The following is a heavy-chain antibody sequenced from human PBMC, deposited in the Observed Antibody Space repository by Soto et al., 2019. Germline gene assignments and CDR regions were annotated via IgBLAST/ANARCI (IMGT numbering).Heavy chain of an antibody. J-gene: IGHJ6*03. CDR3: ASQNRRATANNSRPRQKPKPEDHYYYMDV. Sequence: SETLSLTCAVSSGSISSSNWWSWVRQPPGKGLEWIGEIYHSGSTNYNPSLKSRVTISVDKSKNQFSLKLSSVTAADTAVYYCASQNRRATANNSRPRQKPKPEDHYYYMDVWGKGTTVTVSS. D-gene: IGHD5-12*01. V-gene: IGHV4-4*02. CDR2: IYHSGST. CDR1: SGSISSSNW.